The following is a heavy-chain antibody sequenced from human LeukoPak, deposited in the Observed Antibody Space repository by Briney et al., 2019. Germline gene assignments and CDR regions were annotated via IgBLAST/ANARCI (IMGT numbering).Heavy chain of an antibody. CDR2: IYYSGST. J-gene: IGHJ6*02. D-gene: IGHD1/OR15-1a*01. Sequence: SETLSLTCTVSGGSISSYYWSWIRQPPGKGLEWIGYIYYSGSTNYNPSLKSRVTISVDTSKSQFSLKLSSVTAADTAVYYCARDRGEPLEQTFYYYYGTDVWGQGTTVTVSS. CDR3: ARDRGEPLEQTFYYYYGTDV. CDR1: GGSISSYY. V-gene: IGHV4-59*01.